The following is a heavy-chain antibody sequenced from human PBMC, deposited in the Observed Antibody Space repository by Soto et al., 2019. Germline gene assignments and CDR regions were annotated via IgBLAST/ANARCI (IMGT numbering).Heavy chain of an antibody. Sequence: SETLSLTCAVYGGSFSGYYWSWIRQPPGKGLEWIGEINHSGSTNYNPSLKSRVTISVDTSKNQFSLKLSSVTAADTAVYYCARGLGGSYWSRFRHFDYWGQGTLVTVSS. V-gene: IGHV4-34*01. D-gene: IGHD1-26*01. CDR1: GGSFSGYY. J-gene: IGHJ4*02. CDR3: ARGLGGSYWSRFRHFDY. CDR2: INHSGST.